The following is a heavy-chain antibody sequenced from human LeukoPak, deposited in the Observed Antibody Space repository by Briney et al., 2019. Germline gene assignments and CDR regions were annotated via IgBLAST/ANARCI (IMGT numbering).Heavy chain of an antibody. J-gene: IGHJ4*02. CDR1: GGSISSGDYY. V-gene: IGHV4-30-4*01. Sequence: SETLSLTCTVSGGSISSGDYYWSWIRQPPGKGLEWIGYIYYSGSTYYNPSLKSRVTISVDTSKNQFPLKLSSVTAADTAVYYCARVVVAATIFARSYYFDYWGQGTLVTVSS. CDR3: ARVVVAATIFARSYYFDY. CDR2: IYYSGST. D-gene: IGHD2-15*01.